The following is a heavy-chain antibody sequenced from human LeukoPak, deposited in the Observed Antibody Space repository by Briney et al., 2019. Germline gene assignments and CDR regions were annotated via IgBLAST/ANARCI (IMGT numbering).Heavy chain of an antibody. J-gene: IGHJ4*02. D-gene: IGHD6-13*01. CDR2: ISYDGSNK. Sequence: GGSLRLSCAASGFTFSSYGMHWVRHDPGKGLEWVALISYDGSNKYYADSVKGRFTISRDNANNSLYLQMNSLRDEDTAVYYCARARRYRSSWYHDYWGQGSLVTVSS. CDR1: GFTFSSYG. V-gene: IGHV3-30*03. CDR3: ARARRYRSSWYHDY.